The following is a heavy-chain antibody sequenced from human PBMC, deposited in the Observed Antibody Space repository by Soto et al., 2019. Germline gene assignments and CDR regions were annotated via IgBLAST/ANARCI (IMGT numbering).Heavy chain of an antibody. J-gene: IGHJ4*02. D-gene: IGHD2-21*01. Sequence: GGSLRLSCVGSGFTFSSYAMSWVREAPGQRLEWVATFSGGRDTTWHADSVKGRFTVSRDSSKNTLSLQMNSLRPEDTALYYCAKATSATCTGSICYSFDYWGQGTLVTVSS. CDR2: FSGGRDTT. V-gene: IGHV3-23*01. CDR3: AKATSATCTGSICYSFDY. CDR1: GFTFSSYA.